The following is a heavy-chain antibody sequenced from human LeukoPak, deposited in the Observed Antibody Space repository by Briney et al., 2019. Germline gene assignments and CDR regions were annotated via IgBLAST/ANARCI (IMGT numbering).Heavy chain of an antibody. Sequence: GGSLRLSCAASGFTFSSYWMSWVRQAPGKGLEWVANIKQDGSEKYYVDSVKGRFTISRDNAKSSLYLQMNSLRAEDTGVYYCAKVSSRFWSGYYTGPFDYWGQGTLVTVSS. V-gene: IGHV3-7*01. CDR2: IKQDGSEK. CDR1: GFTFSSYW. CDR3: AKVSSRFWSGYYTGPFDY. D-gene: IGHD3-3*01. J-gene: IGHJ4*02.